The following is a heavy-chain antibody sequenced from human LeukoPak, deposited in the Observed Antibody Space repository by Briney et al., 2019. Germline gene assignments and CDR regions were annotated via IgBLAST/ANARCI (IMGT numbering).Heavy chain of an antibody. CDR1: GYTFTGYY. V-gene: IGHV1-2*02. CDR3: ARANKERSSSWYHYYYGMDV. J-gene: IGHJ6*02. CDR2: INPNSGGT. Sequence: ASVKVPCKASGYTFTGYYMHWVRQAPGQGLEWMGWINPNSGGTNYAQKFQGRVTMTRDTSISTAYMELSRLRSDDTAVYYCARANKERSSSWYHYYYGMDVWGQGTTVTVSS. D-gene: IGHD6-13*01.